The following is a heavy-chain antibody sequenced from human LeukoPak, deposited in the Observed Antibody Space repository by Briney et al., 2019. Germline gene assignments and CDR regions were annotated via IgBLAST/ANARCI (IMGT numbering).Heavy chain of an antibody. Sequence: GGCLRLSRAASGFTFSDYYMSGIRQAPGKGLGGVSYISSSSSYTNYADSVKGRFTISRDNAKNSLYLQMNSPRAEDTAVYYCARGGTMVRGVITSFDHWGQGTLVTVSS. CDR3: ARGGTMVRGVITSFDH. CDR1: GFTFSDYY. D-gene: IGHD3-10*01. CDR2: ISSSSSYT. V-gene: IGHV3-11*06. J-gene: IGHJ4*02.